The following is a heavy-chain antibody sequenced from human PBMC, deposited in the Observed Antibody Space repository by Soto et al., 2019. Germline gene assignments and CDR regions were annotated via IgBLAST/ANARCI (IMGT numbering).Heavy chain of an antibody. J-gene: IGHJ3*02. V-gene: IGHV6-1*01. CDR3: ARDQYYDILTGYLGAFDI. CDR2: TYYRSKWYN. D-gene: IGHD3-9*01. Sequence: SQTLSLTCAISGDSVSSNTVAWNWIRQSPSRGLEWLGRTYYRSKWYNDYAVSVKSRITINPDTSKNQFSLQLNSVTPEDTAVYYCARDQYYDILTGYLGAFDIWGQGTMVTVSS. CDR1: GDSVSSNTVA.